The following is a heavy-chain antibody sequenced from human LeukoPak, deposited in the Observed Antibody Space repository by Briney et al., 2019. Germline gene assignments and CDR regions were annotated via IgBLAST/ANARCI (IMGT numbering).Heavy chain of an antibody. CDR2: IYYSGST. V-gene: IGHV4-59*01. CDR1: GGSISSYY. D-gene: IGHD6-13*01. Sequence: SETLSLTCTVSGGSISSYYWSWIRQPPGKGLEWLGYIYYSGSTNYNPSLKSRVTISVDTSKNQFSLKLSSVTAADTAVYYCARAEPMYSSSWYTGYFDYWGQGTLVTVSS. J-gene: IGHJ4*02. CDR3: ARAEPMYSSSWYTGYFDY.